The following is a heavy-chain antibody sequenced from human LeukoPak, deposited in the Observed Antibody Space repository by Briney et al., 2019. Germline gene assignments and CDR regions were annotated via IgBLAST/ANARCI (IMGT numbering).Heavy chain of an antibody. D-gene: IGHD3-16*02. CDR1: GFTFSSYA. J-gene: IGHJ3*02. CDR2: ISCSGGST. Sequence: AGGSLRLSCAASGFTFSSYAMSCVRQAPGEGLEWVSAISCSGGSTYYADSVQGRFTISRDNSKNTLYLQMNSLRAENTAVYYCAKGRYDYVWGSYPNDAFDIWGQGTMVTVSS. V-gene: IGHV3-23*01. CDR3: AKGRYDYVWGSYPNDAFDI.